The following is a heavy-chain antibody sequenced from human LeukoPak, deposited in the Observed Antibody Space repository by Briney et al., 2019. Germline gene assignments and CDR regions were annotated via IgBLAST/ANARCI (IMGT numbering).Heavy chain of an antibody. CDR1: GFSFSSYW. CDR3: ATYSGAHHKTFDS. Sequence: GGSLRLSCSASGFSFSSYWMSWVRQAPGKGLEWVANIKEDESEKDYVDSVKGRFTISRDNAKNSLFLQMSSLRAEDTAVYYCATYSGAHHKTFDSWGQGTLVTVSS. V-gene: IGHV3-7*03. CDR2: IKEDESEK. D-gene: IGHD1-26*01. J-gene: IGHJ4*02.